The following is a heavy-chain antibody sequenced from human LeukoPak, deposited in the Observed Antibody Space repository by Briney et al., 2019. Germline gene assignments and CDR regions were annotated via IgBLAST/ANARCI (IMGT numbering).Heavy chain of an antibody. V-gene: IGHV3-48*04. Sequence: PGGSLRLSCAASGFTFSDYSMNWVRQAPGEGLEWVSYISSSGSTIYYADSVKGRFTISRDNAKNSLYLQMNSLRAEDTAVYYCARDHADYGSGSYADYWGQGTLVTVSS. CDR1: GFTFSDYS. J-gene: IGHJ4*02. CDR3: ARDHADYGSGSYADY. D-gene: IGHD3-10*01. CDR2: ISSSGSTI.